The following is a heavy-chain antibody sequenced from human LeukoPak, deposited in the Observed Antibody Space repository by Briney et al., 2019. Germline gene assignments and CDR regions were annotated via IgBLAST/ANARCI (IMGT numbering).Heavy chain of an antibody. CDR2: INPNSGGT. CDR1: GYTFTLYY. D-gene: IGHD3-10*01. CDR3: ARERTGQYYYGSGKSARFQH. J-gene: IGHJ1*01. Sequence: ASVKVSCTPSGYTFTLYYMHWVRQAPGQGLEWMGWINPNSGGTNYAQKFQGRVTMTRDTSISTAYMELSRLRSDDTAVYYCARERTGQYYYGSGKSARFQHWGQGTLVTVSS. V-gene: IGHV1-2*02.